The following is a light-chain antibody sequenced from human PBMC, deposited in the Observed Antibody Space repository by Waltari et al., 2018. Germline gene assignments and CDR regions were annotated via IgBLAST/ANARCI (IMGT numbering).Light chain of an antibody. Sequence: QSMLTQPPSVSGTPGQRVTISCSGGRSNIGTNTVNWYQQVPGTAPKLLIYSNKQRPSGVPDRFSGPRSGTSASLAISGPQSEDEGEYYCAAWDASLNALLFGGGTTLTVL. CDR3: AAWDASLNALL. CDR1: RSNIGTNT. CDR2: SNK. J-gene: IGLJ2*01. V-gene: IGLV1-44*01.